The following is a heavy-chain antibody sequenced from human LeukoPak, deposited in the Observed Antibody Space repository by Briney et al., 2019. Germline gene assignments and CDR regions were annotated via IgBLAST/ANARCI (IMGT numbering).Heavy chain of an antibody. J-gene: IGHJ4*02. V-gene: IGHV3-23*01. CDR1: GFTFSSYA. CDR2: ISGSGGST. D-gene: IGHD1-26*01. CDR3: ARYSGSYYYPPAWDL. Sequence: GGSLRLSCAASGFTFSSYAMSWVRQAPGKGLEWVSAISGSGGSTYYADSVKGRFTISRDNSKNTLYLQMNSLRADDTAVYYCARYSGSYYYPPAWDLWGQGTLVTVSS.